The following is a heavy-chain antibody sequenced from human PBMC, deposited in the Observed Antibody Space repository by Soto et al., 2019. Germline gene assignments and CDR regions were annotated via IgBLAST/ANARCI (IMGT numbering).Heavy chain of an antibody. J-gene: IGHJ4*02. CDR3: ATESAVGAPYYFDY. CDR2: FDPEDGET. Sequence: GASVKVSCKVSGYTLTELSMHWVRQAPGKGLEWMGGFDPEDGETIYAQKFQGRVTMTEDTSTDTAYMELSSLRAEDTAVYYCATESAVGAPYYFDYWGQGTLVTVSS. CDR1: GYTLTELS. V-gene: IGHV1-24*01. D-gene: IGHD1-26*01.